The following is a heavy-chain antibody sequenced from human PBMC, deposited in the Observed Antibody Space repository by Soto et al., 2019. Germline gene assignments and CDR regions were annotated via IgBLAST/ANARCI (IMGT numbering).Heavy chain of an antibody. V-gene: IGHV3-23*01. Sequence: GSLRPFCVASGFTFWAYSMGWVRQAPGKGLEWVSGFRAGGDDGTTYYADSVKGRFTISRDNSKNTLFLQMNSLRAEDTAIYYCAKKVNSGSGSQYFDYFGQGTLVTVSS. CDR3: AKKVNSGSGSQYFDY. CDR1: GFTFWAYS. D-gene: IGHD3-10*01. J-gene: IGHJ4*02. CDR2: FRAGGDDGTT.